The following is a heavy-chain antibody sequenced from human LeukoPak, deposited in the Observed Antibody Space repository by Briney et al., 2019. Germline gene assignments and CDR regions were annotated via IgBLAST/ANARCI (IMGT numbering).Heavy chain of an antibody. V-gene: IGHV3-9*01. CDR3: AKVLSSAWLHNFDY. CDR1: GFTFDDYA. J-gene: IGHJ4*02. CDR2: ISWNSGSI. D-gene: IGHD6-19*01. Sequence: GRSLRLSCAASGFTFDDYAMHWVRQAPGKGLEWVSGISWNSGSIGYADSVKGRFTISRDNAKNSLYLQMNSLRAEDTALYYCAKVLSSAWLHNFDYWGQGTLVTVSS.